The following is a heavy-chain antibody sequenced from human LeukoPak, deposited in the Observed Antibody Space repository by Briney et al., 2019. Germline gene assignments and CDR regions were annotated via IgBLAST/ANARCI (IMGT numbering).Heavy chain of an antibody. CDR3: ASNPPDCSGGSCYDY. CDR1: GFTFGNYW. Sequence: SGGSLRLSCAASGFTFGNYWMHWVRQAPGQGLVWVSRINSDGSSTSYADSVKGRFTISRDNAKNTLYLQMNSLRAEDTAVYYCASNPPDCSGGSCYDYWGQGTLVTVSS. V-gene: IGHV3-74*01. CDR2: INSDGSST. D-gene: IGHD2-15*01. J-gene: IGHJ4*02.